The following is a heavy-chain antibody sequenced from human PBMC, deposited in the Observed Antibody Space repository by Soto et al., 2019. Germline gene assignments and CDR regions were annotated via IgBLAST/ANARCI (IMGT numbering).Heavy chain of an antibody. Sequence: QVQLQESGPGLVKPSQTLSLTCTVSGGSISSGGYYWSWIRQHPGKGLEWIGYIYYSGSTYYNPSLKSRVTISVDTSKKQFSLKLSSVTAAETAVYYCARGGTYCSSTSCYPGGDYYYYYGMDVWGQGTTVTVSS. D-gene: IGHD2-2*01. CDR3: ARGGTYCSSTSCYPGGDYYYYYGMDV. V-gene: IGHV4-31*03. CDR2: IYYSGST. CDR1: GGSISSGGYY. J-gene: IGHJ6*02.